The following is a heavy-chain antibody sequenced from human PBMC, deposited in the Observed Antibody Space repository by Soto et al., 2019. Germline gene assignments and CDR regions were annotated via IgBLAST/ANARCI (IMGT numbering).Heavy chain of an antibody. Sequence: QVQLVESGGGVVQPRRSLRLSCAASGFTFSSYGMHWVRQAPGKGLEWVAVIWYDGSNKYYADSVKGRFTISRDNSKNTLYLQMNSLRAEDTAVYYCAAGRYFDWLPLDYWGQGTLVTVSS. J-gene: IGHJ4*02. V-gene: IGHV3-33*01. CDR1: GFTFSSYG. CDR2: IWYDGSNK. D-gene: IGHD3-9*01. CDR3: AAGRYFDWLPLDY.